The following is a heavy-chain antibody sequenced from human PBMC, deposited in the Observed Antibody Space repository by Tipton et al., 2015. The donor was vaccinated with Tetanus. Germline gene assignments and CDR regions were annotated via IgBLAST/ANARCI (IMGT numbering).Heavy chain of an antibody. CDR2: VYYNGNS. V-gene: IGHV4-39*01. J-gene: IGHJ4*02. Sequence: LRLSCSLSGGSLSSGTFYWDWIRQRPGKGLEWIGNVYYNGNSLQNPSLKGRVTLSLDKSKNQFYLNLSSVTAADTAVYYCARPIKQWLVPVDSWGQGTLVTVSS. D-gene: IGHD6-19*01. CDR3: ARPIKQWLVPVDS. CDR1: GGSLSSGTFY.